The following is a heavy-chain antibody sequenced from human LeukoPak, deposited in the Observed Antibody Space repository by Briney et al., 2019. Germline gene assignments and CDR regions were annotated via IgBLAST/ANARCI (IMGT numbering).Heavy chain of an antibody. CDR3: AKVRGYYYPGLGY. CDR1: GFICSSSA. Sequence: GGSLRLSCSASGFICSSSALSWLRQAPGKGLEWVSAISGSSGSTYYADSVKGRFTISRDNTKNTLYLQMSTLKAEGTAVYYCAKVRGYYYPGLGYWGQGTLVTVSS. J-gene: IGHJ4*02. D-gene: IGHD3-3*01. CDR2: ISGSSGST. V-gene: IGHV3-23*01.